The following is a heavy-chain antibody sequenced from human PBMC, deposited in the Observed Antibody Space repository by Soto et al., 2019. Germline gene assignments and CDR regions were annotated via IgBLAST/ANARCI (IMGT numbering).Heavy chain of an antibody. CDR1: GFTFSSFG. V-gene: IGHV3-30*18. CDR2: ISSDGKTK. CDR3: AKEVAVAGDLDY. D-gene: IGHD6-19*01. J-gene: IGHJ4*01. Sequence: GGSLRLSCVASGFTFSSFGIHWVRQAPGKGLEWVGVISSDGKTKYYADSVKGRFTISRDNSKNTLYLQMDSLRPEDTAVYYCAKEVAVAGDLDYWGHGTLVTVSS.